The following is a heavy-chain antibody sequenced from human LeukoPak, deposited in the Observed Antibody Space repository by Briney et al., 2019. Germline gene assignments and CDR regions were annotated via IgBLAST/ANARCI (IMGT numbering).Heavy chain of an antibody. J-gene: IGHJ4*02. D-gene: IGHD3-10*01. CDR2: IYYSGST. Sequence: SETLSLTCTVSGGSISSGDYYWSWIRQPPGKGLEWIGYIYYSGSTYYNPSLKSRVTISVDTSKNQFSLKLSSVTAADTAVYYCARENMVRGVPGGYWGQGTLVTVSS. V-gene: IGHV4-30-4*01. CDR1: GGSISSGDYY. CDR3: ARENMVRGVPGGY.